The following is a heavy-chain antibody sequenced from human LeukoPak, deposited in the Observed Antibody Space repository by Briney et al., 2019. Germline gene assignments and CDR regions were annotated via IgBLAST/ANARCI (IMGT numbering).Heavy chain of an antibody. D-gene: IGHD4-23*01. V-gene: IGHV3-74*01. CDR1: GFTFSSHA. CDR3: ARGFYGGNSWIDY. Sequence: HPGGSLRLSCAASGFTFSSHAMSWVRQAPGKGLEWVSGINSDGSSTSYADSVKGRFTISRDNAKNTLYLQMNSLRAEDTAVYYCARGFYGGNSWIDYWGQGTLVTVSS. CDR2: INSDGSST. J-gene: IGHJ4*02.